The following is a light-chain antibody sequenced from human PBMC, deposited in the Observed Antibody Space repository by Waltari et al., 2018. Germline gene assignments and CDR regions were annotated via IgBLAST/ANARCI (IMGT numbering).Light chain of an antibody. V-gene: IGLV3-1*01. CDR3: QAWDSSTVV. Sequence: SYELTQPPSVSVSPGPTASIPCSGGQLGDKYACWYQQKPGQSPVLVIYQDSKRPSGIPERISGSNSGNTATLTISGTQAMDEADYYCQAWDSSTVVFGGGTKLTVL. J-gene: IGLJ2*01. CDR2: QDS. CDR1: QLGDKY.